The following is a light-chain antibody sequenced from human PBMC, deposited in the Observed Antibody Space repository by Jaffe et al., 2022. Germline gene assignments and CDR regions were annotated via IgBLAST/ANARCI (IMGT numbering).Light chain of an antibody. CDR1: SSNVGAYDY. Sequence: QSALTQPRSVSGSPGQSVTISCTGTSSNVGAYDYVSWYRQRPGEAPKLMIYDVTKWPSGVPDRFSGSKSGNTASLTISGLQAEDEADYYCSSYTGSYTYVVFGGGTKLTVL. CDR2: DVT. V-gene: IGLV2-11*01. J-gene: IGLJ2*01. CDR3: SSYTGSYTYVV.